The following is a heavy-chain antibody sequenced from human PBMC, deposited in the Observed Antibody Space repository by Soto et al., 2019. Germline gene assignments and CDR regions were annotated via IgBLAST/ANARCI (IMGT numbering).Heavy chain of an antibody. D-gene: IGHD6-13*01. J-gene: IGHJ4*02. CDR2: TRNSGGA. Sequence: QVQLQESGPGLVKPSGTLSLTCAVSSGSIFSSNWWSWVRQPPGKGLEWIGETRNSGGANYNPSLQSRVTITVDRTKNHFFLELRSVTAADPAVYYCASHLVMSGTRGFNNWGLGALVTVSS. CDR1: SGSIFSSNW. V-gene: IGHV4-4*02. CDR3: ASHLVMSGTRGFNN.